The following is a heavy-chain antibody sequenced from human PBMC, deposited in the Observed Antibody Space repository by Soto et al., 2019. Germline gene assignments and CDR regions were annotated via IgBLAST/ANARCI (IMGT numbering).Heavy chain of an antibody. J-gene: IGHJ3*02. V-gene: IGHV1-2*02. CDR1: GYPVTAYY. D-gene: IGHD3-3*01. Sequence: QLHLVQSGAVVKKPGASVTVSCSASGYPVTAYYMHWVRQAPGRGLEWMGGINPATGAAKYTQTFQGRVTRTRDTPTSTVFIELSGRTSEDTAVFFCARGGGVGVAGSAAFDMWGQGTLVTVSS. CDR2: INPATGAA. CDR3: ARGGGVGVAGSAAFDM.